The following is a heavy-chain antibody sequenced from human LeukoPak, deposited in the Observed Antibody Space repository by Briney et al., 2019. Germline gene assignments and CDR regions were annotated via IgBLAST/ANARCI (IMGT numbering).Heavy chain of an antibody. CDR1: GYTLTELS. CDR3: ATLPRYGDYENDY. D-gene: IGHD4-17*01. J-gene: IGHJ4*02. Sequence: ASVKVSCKVSGYTLTELSMHWVRQAPGKGLEWMGGFDPEDGETIYAQKFQGRVTMTEDTSTDTAYMELSSLRSEDTAVYYCATLPRYGDYENDYWGQGTLFTVSS. V-gene: IGHV1-24*01. CDR2: FDPEDGET.